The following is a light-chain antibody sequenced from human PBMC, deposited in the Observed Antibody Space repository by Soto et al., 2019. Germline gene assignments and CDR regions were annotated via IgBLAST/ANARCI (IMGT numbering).Light chain of an antibody. CDR2: RNN. V-gene: IGLV1-47*01. Sequence: QSALTQPPSASGTPGQRVTISCSGSSSNIGSNYVYWYQQLPGTAPQHLIYRNNQRPSGVPDRFSGSKSGTSASLAISGLRSEDEADYYCAAWDDSLSGYVFGTGTKVTVL. J-gene: IGLJ1*01. CDR3: AAWDDSLSGYV. CDR1: SSNIGSNY.